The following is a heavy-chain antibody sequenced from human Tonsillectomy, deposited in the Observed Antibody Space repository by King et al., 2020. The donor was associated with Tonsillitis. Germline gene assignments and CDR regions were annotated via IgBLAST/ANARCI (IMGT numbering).Heavy chain of an antibody. Sequence: VQLVESGGGVVQPGGSLRLSCVGSGFTLSRCGMQWVRQAPGKGLEWVAGIEYEGSIYYYADSVKGRFTGSRDDSENTLYLHMNSLRAEDTAVYYCARDLSHWALSFDNWGQGTLVTVSS. J-gene: IGHJ4*02. CDR2: IEYEGSIY. V-gene: IGHV3-30*03. D-gene: IGHD7-27*01. CDR1: GFTLSRCG. CDR3: ARDLSHWALSFDN.